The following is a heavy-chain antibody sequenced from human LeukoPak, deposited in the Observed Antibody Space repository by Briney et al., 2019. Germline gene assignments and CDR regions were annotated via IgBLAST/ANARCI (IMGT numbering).Heavy chain of an antibody. Sequence: ASVKVSCKASGGTFSSYAISWVRQAPGQGLEWMGRIIPILGIANYAQKFQGRVTITADKSTSTAYMELSSLRSEDTAVYYCARAGYYYDSSGPKRAFDYWGQGTLVTVSS. CDR2: IIPILGIA. V-gene: IGHV1-69*04. J-gene: IGHJ4*02. CDR3: ARAGYYYDSSGPKRAFDY. D-gene: IGHD3-22*01. CDR1: GGTFSSYA.